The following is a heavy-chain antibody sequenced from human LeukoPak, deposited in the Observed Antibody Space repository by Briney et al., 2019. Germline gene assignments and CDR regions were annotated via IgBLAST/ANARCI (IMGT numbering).Heavy chain of an antibody. CDR1: GYTFTGYY. CDR2: INPNSGGT. CDR3: ARVSSSEYCSGGSCYGDY. Sequence: ASVKVSCKASGYTFTGYYMHWVRQAPGQGLEWMGWINPNSGGTNYAQKFQGRVTMTRDTSISTAYMELSRLRSDGTAVYYCARVSSSEYCSGGSCYGDYWGQGTLVTVSS. V-gene: IGHV1-2*02. J-gene: IGHJ4*02. D-gene: IGHD2-15*01.